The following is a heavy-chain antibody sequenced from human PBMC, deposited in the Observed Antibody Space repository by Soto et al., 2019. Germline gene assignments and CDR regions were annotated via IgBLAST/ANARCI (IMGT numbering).Heavy chain of an antibody. CDR2: INHSGST. V-gene: IGHV4-34*01. Sequence: SETLSLTCAVYGGSFSGYYWSWIRQPPGKGLEWIGEINHSGSTNYNPSLKSRVTISVDTSKNQFSLKLSSVTAADTAVYYCARGRTMIRGVNFDYWGQGTLVTVSS. D-gene: IGHD3-10*01. CDR3: ARGRTMIRGVNFDY. J-gene: IGHJ4*02. CDR1: GGSFSGYY.